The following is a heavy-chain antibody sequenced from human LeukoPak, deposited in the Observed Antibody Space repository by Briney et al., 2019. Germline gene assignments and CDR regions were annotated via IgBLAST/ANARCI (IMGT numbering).Heavy chain of an antibody. CDR3: AARDYYDSSGYYGLGI. Sequence: ASVKVSCKASGYTFTSYGISWVRQAPGQGLEWMGWINPNSGGTNYAQKFQGRVTMTRDTSISTAYMELSRLRSDDTAVYYCAARDYYDSSGYYGLGIWGQGTLVTVSS. V-gene: IGHV1-2*02. CDR1: GYTFTSYG. CDR2: INPNSGGT. J-gene: IGHJ4*02. D-gene: IGHD3-22*01.